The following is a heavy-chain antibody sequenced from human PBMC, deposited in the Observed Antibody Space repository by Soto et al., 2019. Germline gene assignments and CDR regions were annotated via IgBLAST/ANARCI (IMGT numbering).Heavy chain of an antibody. CDR2: ISYDGSNK. Sequence: PGGSLRLSCAASGFTFSSYAMHWVRQAPGKGLEWVAVISYDGSNKYYADSVKGRFTISRDNSKNTLYLQMNSLRAEDTAVYYCARAVYGSGSYSLNYYYYYGMDVWGQGTTVTVPS. V-gene: IGHV3-30-3*01. CDR3: ARAVYGSGSYSLNYYYYYGMDV. D-gene: IGHD3-10*01. CDR1: GFTFSSYA. J-gene: IGHJ6*02.